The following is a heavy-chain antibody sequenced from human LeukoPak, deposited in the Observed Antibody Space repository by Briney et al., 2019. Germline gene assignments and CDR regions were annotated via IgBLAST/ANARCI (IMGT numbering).Heavy chain of an antibody. CDR1: GFTFDDYG. CDR2: VNWNSGST. J-gene: IGHJ4*02. V-gene: IGHV3-20*04. Sequence: PGGSLRLSCAASGFTFDDYGMSWVRQAPGKGLEWVSGVNWNSGSTGYADSVKGRFTISRDNAKNSLYLQMNSLRAEDTALYYCARDCSGGSCQVRDYWGQGTLVTVSS. D-gene: IGHD2-15*01. CDR3: ARDCSGGSCQVRDY.